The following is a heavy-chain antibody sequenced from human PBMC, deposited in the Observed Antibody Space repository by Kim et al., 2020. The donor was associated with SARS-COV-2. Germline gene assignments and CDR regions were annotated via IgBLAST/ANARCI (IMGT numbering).Heavy chain of an antibody. J-gene: IGHJ6*02. CDR2: ISSSGSTI. CDR3: ARTVTGYYYGMDV. V-gene: IGHV3-48*03. Sequence: GGSLRLSCAASGFTFSSYEMNWVRQAPGKGLEWVSYISSSGSTIYYTDSVKGRFTISRDNAKNSLYLQMNSLRAEDTAVYYCARTVTGYYYGMDVWGQGTTVTVSS. CDR1: GFTFSSYE. D-gene: IGHD3-10*01.